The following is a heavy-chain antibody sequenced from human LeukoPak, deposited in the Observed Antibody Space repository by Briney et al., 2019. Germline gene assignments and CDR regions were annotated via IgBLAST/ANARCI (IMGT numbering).Heavy chain of an antibody. Sequence: QPGGSLRLPCAASGFTFDDYTMHWVRQAPGKGLEWVSLITWDGGSTYYADSVKGRFTISRDNSKNSLYLQMNSLRTEDTALYYCAKGIRGIDYWGQGTLVTVSS. D-gene: IGHD2-15*01. J-gene: IGHJ4*02. V-gene: IGHV3-43*01. CDR3: AKGIRGIDY. CDR1: GFTFDDYT. CDR2: ITWDGGST.